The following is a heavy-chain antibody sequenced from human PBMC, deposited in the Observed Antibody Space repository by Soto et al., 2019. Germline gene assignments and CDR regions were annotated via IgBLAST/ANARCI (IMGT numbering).Heavy chain of an antibody. Sequence: SETLSLTCTVSGGSISSSSYYWGWIRQPPGKGLEWIGSIYYSGSTYYNPSLKSRVTISVDTSKNQFSLKLSSVIAADTAVYYCARLGGYCSGGSCYSNYYYYGMDVWGQGTTVTVSS. J-gene: IGHJ6*02. CDR3: ARLGGYCSGGSCYSNYYYYGMDV. V-gene: IGHV4-39*01. CDR1: GGSISSSSYY. CDR2: IYYSGST. D-gene: IGHD2-15*01.